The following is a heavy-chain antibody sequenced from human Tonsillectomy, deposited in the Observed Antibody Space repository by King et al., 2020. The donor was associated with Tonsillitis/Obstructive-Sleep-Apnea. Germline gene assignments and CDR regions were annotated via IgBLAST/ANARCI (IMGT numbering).Heavy chain of an antibody. J-gene: IGHJ4*02. CDR2: IYYSGSS. Sequence: QLQESGPGLVKPSETLSLTCTVSGGSISSRGYYWGWIRQPPGKGLEWIGGIYYSGSSYYNPSLKSRVTISVDPSKNQFSLKLSSVTAADTAVYYCARQKTYYDFWSGYYTGIFDYWGQGTLVTVSS. CDR3: ARQKTYYDFWSGYYTGIFDY. CDR1: GGSISSRGYY. V-gene: IGHV4-39*01. D-gene: IGHD3-3*01.